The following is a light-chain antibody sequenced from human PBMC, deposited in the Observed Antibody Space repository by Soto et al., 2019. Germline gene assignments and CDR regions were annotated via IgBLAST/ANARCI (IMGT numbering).Light chain of an antibody. CDR2: HAS. Sequence: DIQMTQSPSSLSASIGDRVTITCQASQNITNNLSWYQQKPGKAPNLLIYHASKLAKGVTSRFSGSGSGTDFSFIITSLQREDIATYDCQQYYGLPPLTFGQGTRLEIK. CDR3: QQYYGLPPLT. V-gene: IGKV1-33*01. CDR1: QNITNN. J-gene: IGKJ5*01.